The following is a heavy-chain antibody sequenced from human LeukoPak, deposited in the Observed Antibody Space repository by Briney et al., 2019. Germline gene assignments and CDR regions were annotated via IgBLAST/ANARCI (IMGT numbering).Heavy chain of an antibody. CDR1: GFTFSSYS. D-gene: IGHD3-10*01. CDR2: IIYDGYYK. J-gene: IGHJ6*02. Sequence: PGGSLRLSCAASGFTFSSYSMNWVRQAPGKGLEWVALIIYDGYYKYYADSVKGRFTISRDDSKNTLYLQVNSLRAEDTAVYYCAKDLITMVRGSAMDVWGQGTTVTVSS. CDR3: AKDLITMVRGSAMDV. V-gene: IGHV3-30*18.